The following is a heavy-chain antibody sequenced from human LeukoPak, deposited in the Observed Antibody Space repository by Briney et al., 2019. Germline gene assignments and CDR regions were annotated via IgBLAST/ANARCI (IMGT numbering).Heavy chain of an antibody. CDR2: IWDNGNNK. CDR1: GFSFSRHG. Sequence: PGTSVRLSRAASGFSFSRHGMHSVRQEPGKGLEWVAVIWDNGNNKDYADSVMGRFNISRDNSKNMLYLQMNSMRADDTAVYYCARNRGGDDPIDYWGQGTLVTVSS. J-gene: IGHJ4*02. D-gene: IGHD2-21*02. CDR3: ARNRGGDDPIDY. V-gene: IGHV3-33*01.